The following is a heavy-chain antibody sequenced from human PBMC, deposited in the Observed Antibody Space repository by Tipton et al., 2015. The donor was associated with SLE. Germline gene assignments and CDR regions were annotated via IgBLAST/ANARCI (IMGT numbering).Heavy chain of an antibody. Sequence: TLSLTCAVYRGSFSGYYWSWIRRPPGKGLEWIGETTHSGKTNYNPSLKSRVTISADTSKNQFSLKLTSVTAVDTAIYYCARSLGAGFCSGGNCFEPLDYWGQGILVTVSS. CDR1: RGSFSGYY. J-gene: IGHJ4*02. CDR3: ARSLGAGFCSGGNCFEPLDY. CDR2: TTHSGKT. D-gene: IGHD2-15*01. V-gene: IGHV4-34*01.